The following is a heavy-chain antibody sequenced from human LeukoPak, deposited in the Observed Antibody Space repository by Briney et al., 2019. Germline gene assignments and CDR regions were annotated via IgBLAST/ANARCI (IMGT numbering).Heavy chain of an antibody. V-gene: IGHV3-21*01. CDR2: ISSSSSYI. Sequence: GGSLRLSCAASGFTFSSYSMNWVRQAPGKGLEWVSSISSSSSYIYYADSVKGRFTISRDNAKNSLYLQINSLRAEDTAVYYCARGVSSSTSSPDDYWGQGTLVTVSS. J-gene: IGHJ4*02. D-gene: IGHD2-2*01. CDR1: GFTFSSYS. CDR3: ARGVSSSTSSPDDY.